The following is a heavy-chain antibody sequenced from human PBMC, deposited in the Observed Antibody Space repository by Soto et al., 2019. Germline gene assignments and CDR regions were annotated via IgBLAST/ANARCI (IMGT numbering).Heavy chain of an antibody. V-gene: IGHV4-4*07. CDR1: GASISGYY. J-gene: IGHJ5*02. Sequence: SETLSLTCTVSGASISGYYWSWIRKSAGKGLEWIGRIYATGTTDYNPSLKSRVMMSVDTSKKQFSLKLRSVTAADTAVYYCVRDGTKTLRDWFDPWGQGISVTVPS. D-gene: IGHD1-1*01. CDR2: IYATGTT. CDR3: VRDGTKTLRDWFDP.